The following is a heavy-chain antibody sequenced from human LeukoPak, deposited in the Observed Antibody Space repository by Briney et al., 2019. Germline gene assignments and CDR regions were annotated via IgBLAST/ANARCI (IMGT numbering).Heavy chain of an antibody. J-gene: IGHJ5*02. Sequence: AASVKVSCKASGYTFTGYYMHWVRQAPGQGLEWMGWINPNSGGTNYAQKFQGRVTMTRDTSISTAYMELSRLRSDDTAVYYCAKYCYGSGSYFDPWGQGTLVTVSS. CDR3: AKYCYGSGSYFDP. CDR1: GYTFTGYY. D-gene: IGHD3-10*01. CDR2: INPNSGGT. V-gene: IGHV1-2*02.